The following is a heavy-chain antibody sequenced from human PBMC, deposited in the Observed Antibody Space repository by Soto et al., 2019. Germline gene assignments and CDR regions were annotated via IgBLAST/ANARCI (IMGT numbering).Heavy chain of an antibody. J-gene: IGHJ6*04. CDR2: INHSGST. V-gene: IGHV4-34*01. D-gene: IGHD3-10*01. CDR3: ARHYYGSGSYYGYYYYYGMDV. Sequence: PSETLSLTCAVYVGSFSGYYWSWIRHPPGKGLEWIGEINHSGSTNYNPSLKSRVTISVDTSKNQFSLKLSSVTAADKDVYYCARHYYGSGSYYGYYYYYGMDVWGERTTVTVSS. CDR1: VGSFSGYY.